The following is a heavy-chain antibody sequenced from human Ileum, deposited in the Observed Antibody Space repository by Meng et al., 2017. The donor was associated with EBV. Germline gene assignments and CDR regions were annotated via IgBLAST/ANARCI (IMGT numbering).Heavy chain of an antibody. Sequence: QVQLQESGPGLVKPSQPLSLTCTVXXGSTSSGGYYWSWIRQHPGKGLEWIGYIHDSGSTYYNPSLKSRVTISADTSKNQFSLKLSPVTAADTAVYYCARASYGSGSPLGESWFDPWGQGILVTVSS. CDR3: ARASYGSGSPLGESWFDP. CDR2: IHDSGST. V-gene: IGHV4-31*03. J-gene: IGHJ5*02. CDR1: XGSTSSGGYY. D-gene: IGHD3-10*01.